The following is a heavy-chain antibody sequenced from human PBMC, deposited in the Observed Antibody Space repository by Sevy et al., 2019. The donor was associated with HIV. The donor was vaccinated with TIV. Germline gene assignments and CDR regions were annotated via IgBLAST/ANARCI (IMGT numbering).Heavy chain of an antibody. CDR2: IKRDGSEK. CDR1: GFTFSSYW. Sequence: GGSLRLSCAASGFTFSSYWMSWVRQAPGKGLEWVANIKRDGSEKYYVDSGKGRFTISRDNAKNSLYLQMNSLRAEDTAVYYCVRDCSSASCLWGMDVWGQGTTVTVSS. J-gene: IGHJ6*02. D-gene: IGHD2-2*01. V-gene: IGHV3-7*03. CDR3: VRDCSSASCLWGMDV.